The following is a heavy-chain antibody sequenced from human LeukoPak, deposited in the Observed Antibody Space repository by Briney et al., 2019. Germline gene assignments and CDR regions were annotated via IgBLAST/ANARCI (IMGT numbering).Heavy chain of an antibody. CDR1: GYSFTSYD. CDR3: ARTYSSSWSYCDS. CDR2: INPNSGGT. D-gene: IGHD6-13*01. Sequence: ASVKVSCKASGYSFTSYDINWVRQAPGQGLEWMGWINPNSGGTRFAQMFQDRVTMTRDTSTSAVYMELSSLTSEDTAMYYCARTYSSSWSYCDSWGQGTLVTVSS. V-gene: IGHV1-8*01. J-gene: IGHJ4*02.